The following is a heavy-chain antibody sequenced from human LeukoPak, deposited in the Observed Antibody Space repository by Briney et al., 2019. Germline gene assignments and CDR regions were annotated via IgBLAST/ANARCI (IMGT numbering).Heavy chain of an antibody. CDR1: GFTFSNYG. CDR3: AKAIPARVGFY. Sequence: PGGSLRLSCTASGFTFSNYGLHWVRQAPGKGLEWVAFIGYDESNKSYADSVKGRFTSARDNSKETMSLQMNSLRPEDTAVYYCAKAIPARVGFYWGQGTLVTVAS. D-gene: IGHD6-6*01. V-gene: IGHV3-30*02. J-gene: IGHJ4*02. CDR2: IGYDESNK.